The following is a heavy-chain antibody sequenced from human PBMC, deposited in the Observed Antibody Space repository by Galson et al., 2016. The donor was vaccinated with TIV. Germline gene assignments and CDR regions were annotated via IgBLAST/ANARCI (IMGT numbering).Heavy chain of an antibody. Sequence: SVKVSCKVSGNSLNELAIHWVRQAPGKGLEWMGGFDPEVAKTVYAQKLQDRVTMAADTSTNTAYMELGSLRFEDAAVYYCATGAWFPGLSLDTWGQGTLVAVSS. J-gene: IGHJ5*02. CDR1: GNSLNELA. V-gene: IGHV1-24*01. D-gene: IGHD2/OR15-2a*01. CDR3: ATGAWFPGLSLDT. CDR2: FDPEVAKT.